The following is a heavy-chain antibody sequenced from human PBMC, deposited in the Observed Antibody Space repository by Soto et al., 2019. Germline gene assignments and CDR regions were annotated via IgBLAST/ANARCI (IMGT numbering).Heavy chain of an antibody. CDR1: GLPFSTYN. CDR3: VAAFDV. J-gene: IGHJ3*01. V-gene: IGHV3-48*02. CDR2: ISSSASTI. Sequence: PGGSLRLSCAASGLPFSTYNMNWVRQAPGKGLEWVSYISSSASTIYYADSVKGRFTISRDNAKNSLFLQVNSLRDEDTAVYYCVAAFDVWGQGTMVTVSS.